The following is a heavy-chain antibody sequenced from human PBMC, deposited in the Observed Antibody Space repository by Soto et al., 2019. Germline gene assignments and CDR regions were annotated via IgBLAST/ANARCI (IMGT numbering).Heavy chain of an antibody. CDR3: ARGRNYDFWSGYHDAFDI. CDR1: GYTFTSCD. V-gene: IGHV1-8*01. Sequence: GASVKVSCKASGYTFTSCDINWVRQATGQGLEWMGWMNPNSGNTGYAQKFQGRVTMTRNTSISTAYMELSSLRSEDTAVYYCARGRNYDFWSGYHDAFDIWGQGTMVTVSS. CDR2: MNPNSGNT. D-gene: IGHD3-3*01. J-gene: IGHJ3*02.